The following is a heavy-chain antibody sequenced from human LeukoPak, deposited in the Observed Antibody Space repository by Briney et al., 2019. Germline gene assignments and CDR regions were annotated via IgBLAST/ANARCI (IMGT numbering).Heavy chain of an antibody. D-gene: IGHD6-13*01. Sequence: GGSLRLSYAASGFTFSSYAMHWVRQAPGKGLEWVAVISYDGSNKYYAASVKGRFTISRDNSKNTLYLQMNSLRAEDTAVYYCARAGIADTGGSDPWGQGTLVTASS. CDR3: ARAGIADTGGSDP. CDR2: ISYDGSNK. CDR1: GFTFSSYA. J-gene: IGHJ5*02. V-gene: IGHV3-30-3*01.